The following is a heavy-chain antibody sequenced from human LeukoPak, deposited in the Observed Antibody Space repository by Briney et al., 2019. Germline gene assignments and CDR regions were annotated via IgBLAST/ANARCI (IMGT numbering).Heavy chain of an antibody. CDR3: ARAPSAAWHNFDY. Sequence: GRSLRLFCTASGFPFSDYTMHWLRQAPGKGLEWVAVISYDATQKYYVDSVQGRFTISRDNSRNTLYLQMNSLRPEDTAFYFCARAPSAAWHNFDYWGQGTLVTVSS. J-gene: IGHJ4*01. D-gene: IGHD1-26*01. CDR1: GFPFSDYT. V-gene: IGHV3-30*04. CDR2: ISYDATQK.